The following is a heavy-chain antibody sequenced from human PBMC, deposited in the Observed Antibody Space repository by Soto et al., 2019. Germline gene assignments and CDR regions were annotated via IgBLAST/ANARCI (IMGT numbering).Heavy chain of an antibody. CDR2: IYFSGST. CDR3: DRHRAVAGLDY. D-gene: IGHD6-19*01. V-gene: IGHV4-30-4*01. Sequence: KSSETLSLTCDVFGDSVNSDNYYWTWIRQPPGKDLEWIGNIYFSGSTYYNPSLNSRVTLSIDTSKNHFSLKLTSVTAADTAMYYCDRHRAVAGLDYWGQGTLVTVSS. J-gene: IGHJ4*02. CDR1: GDSVNSDNYY.